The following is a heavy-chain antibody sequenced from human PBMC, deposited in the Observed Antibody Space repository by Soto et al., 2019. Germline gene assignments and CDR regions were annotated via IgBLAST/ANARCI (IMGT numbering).Heavy chain of an antibody. CDR2: ISPYKGNT. Sequence: QVQLMQSGAEVKKPGASVKVSCKASGYTFTNYGISWVRQAPGQGLEWMGWISPYKGNTYYAQNLQGRVTMTTDTSTDTAYMELRRLRSDDTAVYFCARDLDGSGSYYTDYWGQGTLVTVSS. CDR3: ARDLDGSGSYYTDY. CDR1: GYTFTNYG. V-gene: IGHV1-18*01. J-gene: IGHJ4*02. D-gene: IGHD3-10*01.